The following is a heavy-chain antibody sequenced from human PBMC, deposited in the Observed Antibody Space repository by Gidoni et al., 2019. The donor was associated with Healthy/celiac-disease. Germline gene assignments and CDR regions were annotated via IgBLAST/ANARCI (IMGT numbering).Heavy chain of an antibody. V-gene: IGHV3-21*01. D-gene: IGHD2-15*01. CDR1: GFTFRSYS. CDR2: ISSSSSYI. J-gene: IGHJ4*02. CDR3: ARGLGYCSGGSCYY. Sequence: EVQLVESGGGLVKPGGSLSLSCAASGFTFRSYSMNWVRQAPGKGLEWVSSISSSSSYIYYADSVKGRFTISRDNAKNSLYLQMNSLRAEDTAVYYCARGLGYCSGGSCYYWGQGTLVTVSS.